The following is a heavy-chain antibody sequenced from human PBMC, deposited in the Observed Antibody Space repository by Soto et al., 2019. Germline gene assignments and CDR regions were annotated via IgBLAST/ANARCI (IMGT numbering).Heavy chain of an antibody. CDR2: VYSSGST. CDR1: GDSITSYN. V-gene: IGHV4-59*01. D-gene: IGHD1-20*01. Sequence: SETLSLTCTVSGDSITSYNWNWLRQPPGKALEWIGYVYSSGSTNYNPSLKSRVTISVDTSRNQFSLKVNSVTAADRAVYFCASGPVGAVTGSLHTCPAPGGKGTSVPVPP. CDR3: ASGPVGAVTGSLHTCPAP. J-gene: IGHJ5*02.